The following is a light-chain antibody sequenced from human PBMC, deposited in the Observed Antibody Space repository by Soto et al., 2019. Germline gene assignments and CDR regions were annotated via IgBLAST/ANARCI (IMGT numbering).Light chain of an antibody. CDR3: QQSYSTRWT. J-gene: IGKJ3*01. V-gene: IGKV1-39*01. CDR1: QSISSY. CDR2: AAS. Sequence: DIQMTQSPSSLSASVGDRVTITCRASQSISSYLNWYQQKPGKAPKLLIYAASSLQSGVPSRFSGSGSVTDFTLTISSLQPEDFATYYCQQSYSTRWTFGPGTKVDIK.